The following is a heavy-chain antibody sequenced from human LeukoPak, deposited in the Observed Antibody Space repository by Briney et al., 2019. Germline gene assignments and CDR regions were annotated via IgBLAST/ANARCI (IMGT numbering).Heavy chain of an antibody. V-gene: IGHV6-1*01. Sequence: SQTLSLTCAISGDSVSSNSAAWNWIRQSPSRGLEWLGRTYYRSKWYNDYAVSVKSRITINPDTSKNQFSLQLNSVTAADTAVYYCARELGPTVTPEGVQKINSFDPWGQGTLVTVSS. CDR3: ARELGPTVTPEGVQKINSFDP. CDR1: GDSVSSNSAA. D-gene: IGHD4-17*01. CDR2: TYYRSKWYN. J-gene: IGHJ5*02.